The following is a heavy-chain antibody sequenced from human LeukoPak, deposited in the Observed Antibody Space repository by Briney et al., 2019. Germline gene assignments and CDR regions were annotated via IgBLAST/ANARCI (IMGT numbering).Heavy chain of an antibody. CDR2: IYYSGST. D-gene: IGHD3-10*01. CDR1: GGSISDSY. Sequence: SETLSLTCTVSGGSISDSYWSWIRQPPGKGLEWIGYIYYSGSTNYNPSLKSRVTISVDTSKNQFSLKLSSVTAADTAVYYCARSRYYYGSGSPFDYWGQGTLVTVSS. J-gene: IGHJ4*02. V-gene: IGHV4-59*08. CDR3: ARSRYYYGSGSPFDY.